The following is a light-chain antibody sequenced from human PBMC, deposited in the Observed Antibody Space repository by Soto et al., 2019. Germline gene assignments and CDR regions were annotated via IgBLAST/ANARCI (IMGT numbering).Light chain of an antibody. CDR1: SSNIGAGYD. J-gene: IGLJ1*01. V-gene: IGLV1-40*01. CDR2: DNS. Sequence: QSVLTQPPSVSGAPGQRVTISCTGSSSNIGAGYDVHWYQQLPGTAPKHLIYDNSNRPSGVPDRFSGSKSDTSASLAISGLQAEDEADYYGQSYDSSLRGHVFGTGTKVTVL. CDR3: QSYDSSLRGHV.